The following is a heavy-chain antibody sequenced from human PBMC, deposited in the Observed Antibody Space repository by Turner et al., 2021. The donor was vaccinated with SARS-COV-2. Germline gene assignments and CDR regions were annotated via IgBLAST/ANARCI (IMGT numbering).Heavy chain of an antibody. D-gene: IGHD3-3*01. CDR3: ARQRGGSVVTIFGVVPYPWFDP. V-gene: IGHV4-39*01. CDR1: GGSSSSSSYY. J-gene: IGHJ5*02. Sequence: QLQLQESGPGLVKPSETLSLTCTVSGGSSSSSSYYWGWIRQPPGKGLEWIGSNSGSTYYNPSLKSRVTISVDTSKNQFSLKLSSVTAADTAVYYCARQRGGSVVTIFGVVPYPWFDPWGQGTLVTVSS. CDR2: NSGST.